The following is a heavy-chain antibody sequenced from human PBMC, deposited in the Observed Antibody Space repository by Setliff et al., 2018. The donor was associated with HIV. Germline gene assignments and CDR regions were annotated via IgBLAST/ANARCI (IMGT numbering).Heavy chain of an antibody. V-gene: IGHV4-34*01. CDR1: DGSLSSYY. Sequence: SETLSLTCAVYDGSLSSYYWSWIRKSTGKGLEWIGEINDSGTTNYNPSLESRVTMLIDMSKNQLSLKLSSVTAADTAVYFCARGPIRYSSGVRWFLGVESWYSGIDYWGQGTRVTVSS. CDR2: INDSGTT. CDR3: ARGPIRYSSGVRWFLGVESWYSGIDY. D-gene: IGHD2-15*01. J-gene: IGHJ4*02.